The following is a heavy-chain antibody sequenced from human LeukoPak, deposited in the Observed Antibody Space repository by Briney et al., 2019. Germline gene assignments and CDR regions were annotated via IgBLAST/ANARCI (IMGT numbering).Heavy chain of an antibody. V-gene: IGHV1-3*03. D-gene: IGHD3-3*01. CDR3: ARAYYDFWSGYYLGYSWSFFDI. CDR2: INAGNGNT. Sequence: ASVKVSCKASGYTFTSYAMHWVRQAPGQRLEWMGWINAGNGNTKYSQEFQGRVTITRDTSASTAYMELSSLRSEDMAVYYCARAYYDFWSGYYLGYSWSFFDIWGQGTMVTVSS. J-gene: IGHJ3*02. CDR1: GYTFTSYA.